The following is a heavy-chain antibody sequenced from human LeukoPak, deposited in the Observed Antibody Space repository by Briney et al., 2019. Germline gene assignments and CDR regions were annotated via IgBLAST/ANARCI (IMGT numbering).Heavy chain of an antibody. V-gene: IGHV4-39*01. D-gene: IGHD6-19*01. CDR3: VRLASGLIDY. J-gene: IGHJ4*02. Sequence: PSETLSLTRTVSGGSIDNSHYYWGWIRQPPGEGLEWIASIHYSGSTHYNPSLKSRVTISVDTSKNQFSLKLSSVTAADTAVYYCVRLASGLIDYWGQGTLVTVSS. CDR1: GGSIDNSHYY. CDR2: IHYSGST.